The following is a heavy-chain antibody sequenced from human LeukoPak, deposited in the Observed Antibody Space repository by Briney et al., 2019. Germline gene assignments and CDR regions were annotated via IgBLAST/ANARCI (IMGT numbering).Heavy chain of an antibody. CDR2: IYYSGST. V-gene: IGHV4-39*01. Sequence: SETLSLTCTVSGGSISSSSYYWGWIRQPPGKGLEWIGSIYYSGSTYYNPSLKSRVTISVDTSKNQLSLKLSSVTAADTAVYYCARHPHTAWITMIVVAIIRYFDYWGQGTLVTVSS. J-gene: IGHJ4*02. D-gene: IGHD3-22*01. CDR1: GGSISSSSYY. CDR3: ARHPHTAWITMIVVAIIRYFDY.